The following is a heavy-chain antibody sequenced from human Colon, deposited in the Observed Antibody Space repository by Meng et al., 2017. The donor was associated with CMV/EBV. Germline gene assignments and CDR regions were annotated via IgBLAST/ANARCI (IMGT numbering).Heavy chain of an antibody. D-gene: IGHD1-26*01. J-gene: IGHJ4*02. CDR2: AYPNAGTT. CDR3: AREFHGTWYFDY. Sequence: CKASGYIFTTYYIHWVRRAPGQGLEYMGVAYPNAGTTDCAQRFRDRLTMTSDTSTSTVFMDLRSLTSEDTAVYFCAREFHGTWYFDYWGQGALVTVSS. CDR1: GYIFTTYY. V-gene: IGHV1-46*01.